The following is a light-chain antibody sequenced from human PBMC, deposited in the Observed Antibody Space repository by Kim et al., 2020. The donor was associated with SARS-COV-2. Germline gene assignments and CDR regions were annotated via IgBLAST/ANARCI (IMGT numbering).Light chain of an antibody. J-gene: IGLJ3*02. CDR2: DVN. CDR1: NSDVGAYNY. V-gene: IGLV2-14*01. CDR3: SSFRTSNDVWV. Sequence: QSALTQPASVSGSPGQSITISCTGTNSDVGAYNYVSWYQQHPGKAPKLIIYDVNKRPLGVSNRFSGSKSGNTASLTISGLQAEDEADYYCSSFRTSNDVWVFDGGTQLTVL.